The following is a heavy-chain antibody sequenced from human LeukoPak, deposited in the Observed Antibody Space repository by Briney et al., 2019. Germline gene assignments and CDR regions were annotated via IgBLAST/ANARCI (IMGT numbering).Heavy chain of an antibody. CDR3: ARLPCSSTSCYTARTLPSHYYYYGMDV. D-gene: IGHD2-2*02. CDR1: GGSFSGYY. CDR2: INHSGST. V-gene: IGHV4-34*01. J-gene: IGHJ6*02. Sequence: SETLSLTCAVYGGSFSGYYWSWIRQPPGKGLEWIGEINHSGSTNYNPSLKSRVTISVDTSKNQFSLKLSSVTAAHTAVYYCARLPCSSTSCYTARTLPSHYYYYGMDVCGQGTTVTVSS.